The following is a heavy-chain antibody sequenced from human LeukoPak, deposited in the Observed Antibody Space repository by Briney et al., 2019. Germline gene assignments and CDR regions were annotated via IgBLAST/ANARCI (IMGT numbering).Heavy chain of an antibody. CDR2: SSRSGGTI. Sequence: GSLRLSCAASGFTFGDYYMSWIRQAPGMGLEWISYSSRSGGTIYYADSVKGRFTISRDNAKNSLYLQMTSLRAEDTAVFYCARHAGGGIFDYWGQGTLVIVSS. J-gene: IGHJ4*02. D-gene: IGHD2-15*01. V-gene: IGHV3-11*01. CDR3: ARHAGGGIFDY. CDR1: GFTFGDYY.